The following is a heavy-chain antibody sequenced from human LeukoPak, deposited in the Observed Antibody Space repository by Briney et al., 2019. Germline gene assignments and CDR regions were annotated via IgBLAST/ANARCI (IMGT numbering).Heavy chain of an antibody. CDR1: GGSFSGYY. CDR3: ARRSRYCSGGSCYSFDY. CDR2: IYYSGST. V-gene: IGHV4-34*01. Sequence: SETLSLTCAVYGGSFSGYYWSWIRQPPGKGLEWIGSIYYSGSTYYNPSLKSRVTISVDTSKNQFSLKLSSVTAADTGVYYCARRSRYCSGGSCYSFDYWGQGTLVTVSS. J-gene: IGHJ4*02. D-gene: IGHD2-15*01.